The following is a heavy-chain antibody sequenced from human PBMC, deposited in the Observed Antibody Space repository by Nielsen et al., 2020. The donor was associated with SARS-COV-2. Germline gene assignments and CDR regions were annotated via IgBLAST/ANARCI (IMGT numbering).Heavy chain of an antibody. Sequence: GESLKISCAASGFTFSSYSMNWVRQAPGKGLEWVSSISSSSSYIYCADSVKGRFTISRDNAKNSLYLQMNSLRAEDTAVYYCARDRVASGSFKYYYYGMDVWGQGTTVTVSS. CDR1: GFTFSSYS. CDR3: ARDRVASGSFKYYYYGMDV. CDR2: ISSSSSYI. V-gene: IGHV3-21*01. J-gene: IGHJ6*02. D-gene: IGHD3-10*01.